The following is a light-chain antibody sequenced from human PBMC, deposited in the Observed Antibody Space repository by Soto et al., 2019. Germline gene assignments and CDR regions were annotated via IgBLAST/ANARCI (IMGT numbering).Light chain of an antibody. J-gene: IGKJ1*01. CDR2: AAS. CDR1: QSISTY. Sequence: DIQMNQSPSSLSASVGDRVTITCRASQSISTYLNWYQQKPGKAPKLRMHAASSLDRGVPSRFSGSGSGTDFTLTISSLQPEDFATYYCQQSYRTPRTFGQGTKVDIK. V-gene: IGKV1-39*01. CDR3: QQSYRTPRT.